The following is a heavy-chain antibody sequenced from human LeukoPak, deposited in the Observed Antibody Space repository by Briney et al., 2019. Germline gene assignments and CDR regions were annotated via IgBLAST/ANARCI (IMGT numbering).Heavy chain of an antibody. D-gene: IGHD5-24*01. CDR1: GGSISSSNW. CDR3: ARNGYNYRDFDY. J-gene: IGHJ4*02. Sequence: PSGTLSLTCAVSGGSISSSNWWSWVRQPPGKGLEWIGEIYYSGATNYNPSLKSRVTMSVDTSKSQFSLQLSSVTAADTAVYYCARNGYNYRDFDYWGQGTLVTVSS. CDR2: IYYSGAT. V-gene: IGHV4-4*02.